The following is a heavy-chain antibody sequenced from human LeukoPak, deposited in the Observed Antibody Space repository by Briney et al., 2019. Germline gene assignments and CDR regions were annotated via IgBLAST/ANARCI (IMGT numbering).Heavy chain of an antibody. Sequence: GGSLRLSCAAPGFTFSSYAMSWVRQAPGKGLEWVSAISDSGGSTYYADSVKGRFSISRDNSKNTLYLQMNSLRAEDTAVYYCAKVSGSSWYGGAFDIWGQGTMVTVSS. D-gene: IGHD6-13*01. CDR1: GFTFSSYA. CDR2: ISDSGGST. J-gene: IGHJ3*02. V-gene: IGHV3-23*01. CDR3: AKVSGSSWYGGAFDI.